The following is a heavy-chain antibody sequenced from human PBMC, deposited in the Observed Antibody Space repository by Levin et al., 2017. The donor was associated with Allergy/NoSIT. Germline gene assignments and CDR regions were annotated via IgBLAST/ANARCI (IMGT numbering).Heavy chain of an antibody. CDR3: ARDFGTAMAIYYYDGMDV. V-gene: IGHV3-33*01. CDR2: IWYDGSNK. D-gene: IGHD5-18*01. CDR1: GFTFSSYG. J-gene: IGHJ6*02. Sequence: GGSLRLSCAASGFTFSSYGMHWVRQAPGKGLEWVAVIWYDGSNKYYADSVKGRFTISRDNSKNTLYLQMNSLRAEDTAVYYCARDFGTAMAIYYYDGMDVWGQGTTVTVSS.